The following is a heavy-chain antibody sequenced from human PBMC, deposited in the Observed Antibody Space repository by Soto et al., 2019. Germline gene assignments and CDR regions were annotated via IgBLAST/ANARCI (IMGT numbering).Heavy chain of an antibody. Sequence: PSETLSLTCTVSGGSISSGGYYWSWIRQHPGKGLEWIGYIYYSGSTYYNPSLKSRVTISVDTSKNQSSLKLSSVTAADTAVYYCARERIAARSGQGGDYYYYGMDVWGQGTKVTVSS. CDR2: IYYSGST. J-gene: IGHJ6*02. CDR1: GGSISSGGYY. V-gene: IGHV4-31*03. D-gene: IGHD6-6*01. CDR3: ARERIAARSGQGGDYYYYGMDV.